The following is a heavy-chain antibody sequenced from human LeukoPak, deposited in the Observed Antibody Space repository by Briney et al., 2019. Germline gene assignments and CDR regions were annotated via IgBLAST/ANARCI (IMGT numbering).Heavy chain of an antibody. CDR1: GYTFTGYY. J-gene: IGHJ4*02. D-gene: IGHD4-17*01. CDR2: INPNSGVT. CDR3: ARASTVTPNFDY. V-gene: IGHV1-2*02. Sequence: RASVKVSCKASGYTFTGYYIHWVRQAPGQGPEWMGWINPNSGVTNYAQKFQGRVTMTRDTSISTAYMELSRLRSDDTAVSYCARASTVTPNFDYWGQGTLVTVSS.